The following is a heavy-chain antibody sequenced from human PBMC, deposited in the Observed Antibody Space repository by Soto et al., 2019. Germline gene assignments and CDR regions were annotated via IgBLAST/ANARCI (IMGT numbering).Heavy chain of an antibody. CDR2: MYSGGTT. CDR3: AARGGSSFDS. D-gene: IGHD1-26*01. Sequence: EVQLVESGGGLVQPGGSLRLSCPASGLTVSSKYMSWVRQAPGKGLEWVSLMYSGGTTSYADSVKGRFTISRDSSKNTVYLQMHSRGAEDTAVYYCAARGGSSFDSWSQGTLVTVSS. V-gene: IGHV3-66*01. J-gene: IGHJ4*02. CDR1: GLTVSSKY.